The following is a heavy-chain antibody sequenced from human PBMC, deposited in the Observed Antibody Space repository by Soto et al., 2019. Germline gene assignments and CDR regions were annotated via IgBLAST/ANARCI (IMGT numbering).Heavy chain of an antibody. D-gene: IGHD6-19*01. Sequence: EVQLLESGGGLVQPGGSLRLSCAVLGFAFDSYAMTWVRQAPGKGLEWVSSISGSGSDTYYADSVKGRFTISRDNSKNTLYLQMNSLRADDTAVYFCAKDLGPYSSGWFDVYWGQGTLVTVSS. V-gene: IGHV3-23*01. CDR2: ISGSGSDT. CDR1: GFAFDSYA. J-gene: IGHJ4*02. CDR3: AKDLGPYSSGWFDVY.